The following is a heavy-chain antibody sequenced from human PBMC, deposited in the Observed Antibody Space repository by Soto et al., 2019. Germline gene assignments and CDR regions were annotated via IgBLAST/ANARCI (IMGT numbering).Heavy chain of an antibody. V-gene: IGHV4-30-4*01. J-gene: IGHJ4*02. CDR3: ARTPTRSDFHVVLHFFDL. CDR2: IYYSGST. D-gene: IGHD3-3*02. CDR1: GGSISSGDYY. Sequence: SETLSLTCTVSGGSISSGDYYWSWIRQPPGKGLEWIGYIYYSGSTYYNPSLKSRVTISVDTSKNQFSLKLSSVTAADTAVYYCARTPTRSDFHVVLHFFDLWGQGTQVTVSS.